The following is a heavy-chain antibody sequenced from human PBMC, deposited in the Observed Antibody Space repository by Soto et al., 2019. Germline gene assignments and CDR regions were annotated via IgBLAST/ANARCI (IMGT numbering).Heavy chain of an antibody. CDR2: TYYTGST. J-gene: IGHJ6*03. V-gene: IGHV4-31*03. CDR3: ARERTAWSGEYRYYYIDV. CDR1: GGSISSGGYY. D-gene: IGHD3-10*01. Sequence: QVQLQEPGPGQVKPSQTLSLTCTVSGGSISSGGYYWSWIRQHPGKGLEWIGYTYYTGSTYYNPSLKSRVTISVDLSKNQFSLKLSSVTAADTAVYYCARERTAWSGEYRYYYIDVWGKGTTVTVSS.